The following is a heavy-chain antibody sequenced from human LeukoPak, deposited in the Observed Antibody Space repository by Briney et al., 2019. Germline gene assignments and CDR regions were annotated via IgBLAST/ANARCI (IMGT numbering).Heavy chain of an antibody. Sequence: ASVKVSCKASGYTFTSYYMRWVRQAPGQGLEWMGIINPSGGSTSYAQKFQGRVTMTMDTSTSTVYMELSSLRSEDTAVYYCARDKPSSSSGGSGYYYHYSYMDVWGKGNTVTVSS. CDR1: GYTFTSYY. J-gene: IGHJ6*03. V-gene: IGHV1-46*01. CDR3: ARDKPSSSSGGSGYYYHYSYMDV. D-gene: IGHD3-22*01. CDR2: INPSGGST.